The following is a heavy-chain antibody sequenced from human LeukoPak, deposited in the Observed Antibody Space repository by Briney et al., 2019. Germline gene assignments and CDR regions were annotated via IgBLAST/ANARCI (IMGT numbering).Heavy chain of an antibody. D-gene: IGHD1-26*01. Sequence: GGSLRLSCAASGFTFSSYEMNWVRQAPGKGLEWVSAISGSGGSTYYADSVKGRFTISRDNAKNSLYLQMNSLRAEDMALYYCARIGGSSDIWGQGTMVTVSS. CDR1: GFTFSSYE. CDR2: ISGSGGST. CDR3: ARIGGSSDI. V-gene: IGHV3-23*01. J-gene: IGHJ3*02.